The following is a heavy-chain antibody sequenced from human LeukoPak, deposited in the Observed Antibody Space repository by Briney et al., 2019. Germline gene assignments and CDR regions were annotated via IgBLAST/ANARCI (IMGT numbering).Heavy chain of an antibody. CDR1: GGSISSYY. CDR3: ARGNSNSDWFDP. V-gene: IGHV4-59*01. J-gene: IGHJ5*02. CDR2: IYYSGST. D-gene: IGHD4-11*01. Sequence: SESLSLTCTVPGGSISSYYWSWIRQPPGKGLEWIGYIYYSGSTNYNPSLKSRVTISVDTSKNQFSLKLSSVTAADTAVYYCARGNSNSDWFDPWGQGTLVTVSS.